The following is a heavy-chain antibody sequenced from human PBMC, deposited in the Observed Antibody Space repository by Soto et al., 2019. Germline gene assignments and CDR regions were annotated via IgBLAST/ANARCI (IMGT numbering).Heavy chain of an antibody. V-gene: IGHV1-46*01. CDR1: GYTFTSYY. J-gene: IGHJ6*03. D-gene: IGHD2-15*01. CDR3: ASLLGYCSGGSCYLHSLYMDV. Sequence: ASVKVSCKASGYTFTSYYMHWVRQAPGQGLEWMGIINPSGGSTSYAQKFQGRVTMTRDTSTSTAYMELSSLRSEDTAVYYCASLLGYCSGGSCYLHSLYMDVWGKGTTVTVSS. CDR2: INPSGGST.